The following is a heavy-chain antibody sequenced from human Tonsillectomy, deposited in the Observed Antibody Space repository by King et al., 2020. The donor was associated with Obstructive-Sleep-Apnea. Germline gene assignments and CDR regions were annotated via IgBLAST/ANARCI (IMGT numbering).Heavy chain of an antibody. V-gene: IGHV5-51*01. CDR1: VYSLTSYW. J-gene: IGHJ5*02. CDR2: IYPGDSET. Sequence: EMQLVQSGAEVKKPGEYLKISCKGSVYSLTSYWIGCVRQMPVKDLEWSGIIYPGDSETRDSPSFEGQGTISADKSISTAYLQWSSLKASDTAMYYCARGLKKQLLTGGNWFDPWGQGTLVTVSS. CDR3: ARGLKKQLLTGGNWFDP. D-gene: IGHD3-9*01.